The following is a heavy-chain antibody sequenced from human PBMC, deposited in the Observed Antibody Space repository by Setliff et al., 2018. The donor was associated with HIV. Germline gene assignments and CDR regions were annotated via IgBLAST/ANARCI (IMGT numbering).Heavy chain of an antibody. D-gene: IGHD3-3*01. CDR3: ARHANYDFWSGYWGYYFDY. CDR1: GGSLSTYY. Sequence: SETLSLTCTVSGGSLSTYYWSWIRQPPGKGLEWIGYIYTSGSTNYNPSLKTRVTISIDTSKKQVSLKLSSVTAADTAVYYCARHANYDFWSGYWGYYFDYWGQGTLVTVSS. CDR2: IYTSGST. V-gene: IGHV4-4*09. J-gene: IGHJ4*02.